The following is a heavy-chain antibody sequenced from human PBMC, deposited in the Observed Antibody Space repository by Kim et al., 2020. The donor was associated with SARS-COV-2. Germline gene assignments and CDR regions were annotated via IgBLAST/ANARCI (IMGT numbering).Heavy chain of an antibody. V-gene: IGHV3-30*18. CDR2: ISFDGSDT. CDR1: GFSFSSYG. J-gene: IGHJ4*01. Sequence: GGSLRLSCAASGFSFSSYGMHWVRQAPGKGLEWLALISFDGSDTFYADSVKGRFTISRDNFKLKVYLDINSLKYEDTAVYYCANGDVSGSVPLGDWGRGTLVTVTS. CDR3: ANGDVSGSVPLGD. D-gene: IGHD5-12*01.